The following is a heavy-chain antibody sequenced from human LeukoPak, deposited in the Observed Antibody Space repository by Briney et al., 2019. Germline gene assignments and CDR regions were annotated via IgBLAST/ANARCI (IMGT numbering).Heavy chain of an antibody. J-gene: IGHJ4*02. CDR2: IYTSGST. CDR1: GGSISGYY. D-gene: IGHD4-23*01. Sequence: SETLSLTCTVSGGSISGYYWSWIRQPAGKGLEWIGRIYTSGSTNYNPSLKSRVTISVDTSKTQFSLRLTSVTAADTAVYYCTRHWSTGNSFYRFDFWGQGTLVTVSS. V-gene: IGHV4-4*07. CDR3: TRHWSTGNSFYRFDF.